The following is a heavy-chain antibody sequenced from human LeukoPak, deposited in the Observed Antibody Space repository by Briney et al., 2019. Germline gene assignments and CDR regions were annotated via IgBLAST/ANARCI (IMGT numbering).Heavy chain of an antibody. J-gene: IGHJ5*02. Sequence: GGSLRLSCAASGFTFSSYAMSWVRQAPGKGLEWVSAISGSGGSTYYADSVKGRFTISRDNSKNTLYLQVNSLRAEDTAVYYCAKDYYDSSGYYPNWFDPWGQGTLVTVSS. D-gene: IGHD3-22*01. CDR1: GFTFSSYA. V-gene: IGHV3-23*01. CDR2: ISGSGGST. CDR3: AKDYYDSSGYYPNWFDP.